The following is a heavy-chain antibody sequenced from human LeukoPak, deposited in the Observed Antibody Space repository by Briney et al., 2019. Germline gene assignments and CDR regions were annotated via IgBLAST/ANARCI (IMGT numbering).Heavy chain of an antibody. CDR2: IYYSGST. D-gene: IGHD3-22*01. J-gene: IGHJ3*02. Sequence: PETLSLTCTVSGGSISSSSYYWGWIRQPPGKGLEWIGSIYYSGSTYYNPSLKSRVTISVDTSKNQFSLKLSSVTAADTAVYYCARRRGDSSGYDAFDIWGQGTMVTVSS. V-gene: IGHV4-39*01. CDR3: ARRRGDSSGYDAFDI. CDR1: GGSISSSSYY.